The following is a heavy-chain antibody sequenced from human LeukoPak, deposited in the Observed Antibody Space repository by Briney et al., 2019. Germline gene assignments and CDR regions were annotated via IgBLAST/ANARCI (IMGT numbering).Heavy chain of an antibody. CDR3: AKEDSHSTWYANRYYFDY. D-gene: IGHD6-13*01. J-gene: IGHJ4*02. Sequence: GGSLRLSCAASGFTFSTFAMIWVRQPPGKGLEWVSSIFPSGGEIHYADSVRGRFTISRDNSKNTLSLQMNSLRAEDTAVYYCAKEDSHSTWYANRYYFDYWGQGTLVTVSS. CDR2: IFPSGGEI. CDR1: GFTFSTFA. V-gene: IGHV3-23*01.